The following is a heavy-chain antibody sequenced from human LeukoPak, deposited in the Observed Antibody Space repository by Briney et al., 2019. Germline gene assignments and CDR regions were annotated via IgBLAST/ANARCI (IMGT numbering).Heavy chain of an antibody. D-gene: IGHD6-13*01. CDR2: IYPGDSDT. V-gene: IGHV5-51*01. J-gene: IGHJ4*02. CDR3: ARRYSSSWYDVDY. CDR1: GYSFTSYW. Sequence: GESLKISSKGSGYSFTSYWIGWVRQMPGKGPEWMGIIYPGDSDTRYSPSFQGQVTISADKSISTAYLQWSSLKASDTAMYYCARRYSSSWYDVDYWGQGTLVTVSS.